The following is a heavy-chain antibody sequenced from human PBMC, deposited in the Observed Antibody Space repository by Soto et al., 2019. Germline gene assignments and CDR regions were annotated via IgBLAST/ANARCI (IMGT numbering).Heavy chain of an antibody. CDR3: ARADYDFWSDYYYYMDV. Sequence: ASVKVSCKASGYTFTSYDINWVRQATGQGLEWMGWMNPNSGNTGYAQKFQGRVTMTRNTSISTAYMELSSLRSEDTAVYYCARADYDFWSDYYYYMDVWGKGTTVTVSS. CDR1: GYTFTSYD. CDR2: MNPNSGNT. J-gene: IGHJ6*03. V-gene: IGHV1-8*01. D-gene: IGHD3-3*01.